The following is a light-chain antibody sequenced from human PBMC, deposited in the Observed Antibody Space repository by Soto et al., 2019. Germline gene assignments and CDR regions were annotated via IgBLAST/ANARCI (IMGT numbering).Light chain of an antibody. CDR1: ESISSY. CDR2: DAS. CDR3: QQRYNWPLT. V-gene: IGKV3-11*01. J-gene: IGKJ4*01. Sequence: EIVLTQSPATLSLSPGERATLSCRASESISSYLAWYQQKPGQAPRLLIYDASNRATGIPARFSGSGSGTDFTLTISCLEPEDFAVYYCQQRYNWPLTFGGGNKVQIK.